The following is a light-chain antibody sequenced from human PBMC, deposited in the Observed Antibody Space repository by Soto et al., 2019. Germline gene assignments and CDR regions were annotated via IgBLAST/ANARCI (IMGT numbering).Light chain of an antibody. CDR2: DAS. CDR3: QQYISYPYT. V-gene: IGKV1-5*01. CDR1: QTTNTW. J-gene: IGKJ2*01. Sequence: DIQMTQFPSTLSASEGDRVTITCRASQTTNTWLAWYQQKPGTAPKLLIYDASSLEGGVPSRFSASGSGTGFTLTISSLQPDDLATYYCQQYISYPYTFGRGTK.